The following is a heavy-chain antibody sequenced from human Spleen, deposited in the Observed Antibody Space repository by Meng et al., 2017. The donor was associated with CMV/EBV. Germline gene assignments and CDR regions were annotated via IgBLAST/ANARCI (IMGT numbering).Heavy chain of an antibody. D-gene: IGHD2-15*01. CDR3: ARSTFGYCSGGSCYWFDP. CDR2: IIPIFGTA. V-gene: IGHV1-69*05. J-gene: IGHJ5*02. CDR1: TLSSYA. Sequence: TLSSYAISWVRQAPGQGLEWMGGIIPIFGTANYAQKFQGRVTITTDESTSTAYMELSSLRSEDTAVYYCARSTFGYCSGGSCYWFDPWGQGTLVTVSS.